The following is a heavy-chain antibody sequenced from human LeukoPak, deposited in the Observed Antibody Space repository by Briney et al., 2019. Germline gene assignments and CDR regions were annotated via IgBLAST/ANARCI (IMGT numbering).Heavy chain of an antibody. V-gene: IGHV3-30*04. CDR3: AKAPVTSCRGAYCYPFDS. CDR2: ISYDGSNK. Sequence: GGSLRLSCAASGFTFSSYAMHWVRQAPGKGLEWVAVISYDGSNKYYADSVKGRFTISRDNSKTTLYLQMNSLRAEDAAVYFCAKAPVTSCRGAYCYPFDSWGQGTLVTVSS. CDR1: GFTFSSYA. J-gene: IGHJ4*02. D-gene: IGHD2-21*01.